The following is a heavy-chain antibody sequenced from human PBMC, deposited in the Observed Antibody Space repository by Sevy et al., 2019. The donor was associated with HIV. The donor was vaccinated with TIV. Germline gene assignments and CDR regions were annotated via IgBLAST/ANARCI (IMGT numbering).Heavy chain of an antibody. Sequence: ASVKASCNASGGTFSSYAISWVRQAPGQGLEWMGGIIPIFGTANYAQKFQGRVTITADKSTSTAYMELSSLRSEDTAVYYCARGYWNVADYWGQGTLVTVSS. J-gene: IGHJ4*02. CDR3: ARGYWNVADY. V-gene: IGHV1-69*06. D-gene: IGHD1-1*01. CDR2: IIPIFGTA. CDR1: GGTFSSYA.